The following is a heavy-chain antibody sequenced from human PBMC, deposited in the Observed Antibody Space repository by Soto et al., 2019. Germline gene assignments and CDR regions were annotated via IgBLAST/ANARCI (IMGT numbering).Heavy chain of an antibody. CDR1: GFTFSGYS. CDR3: ARDRRTIFGVVMDY. CDR2: ISSGSKTI. D-gene: IGHD3-3*01. V-gene: IGHV3-48*01. Sequence: GGSLRLSCAASGFTFSGYSVNWVRQAPGKGLEWVSYISSGSKTIYYADSVKGRFTVSRDNARNSQYLPMNSLRAEDTAVYYCARDRRTIFGVVMDYWGQGTLVTVSS. J-gene: IGHJ4*02.